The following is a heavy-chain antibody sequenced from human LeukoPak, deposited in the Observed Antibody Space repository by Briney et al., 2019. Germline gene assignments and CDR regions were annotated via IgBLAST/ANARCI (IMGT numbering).Heavy chain of an antibody. CDR3: AKFEFGF. CDR2: ISLDGATT. D-gene: IGHD3-16*01. Sequence: PGGSLRLSCAASGFTFSSYAMSWVRQAPGKGLEWVSGISLDGATTYYAGSVEGRFTISRDNSKNTLYLQMNSLRADDTAVYYCAKFEFGFWGQGTLVTVSS. J-gene: IGHJ4*02. V-gene: IGHV3-23*01. CDR1: GFTFSSYA.